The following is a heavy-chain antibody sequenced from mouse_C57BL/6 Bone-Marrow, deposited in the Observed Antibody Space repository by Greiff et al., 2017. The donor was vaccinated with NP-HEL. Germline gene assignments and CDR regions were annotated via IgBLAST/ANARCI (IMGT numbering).Heavy chain of an antibody. CDR2: INPNNGGT. J-gene: IGHJ3*01. CDR3: ARGKGKWLFAY. CDR1: GYTFTDYN. D-gene: IGHD2-1*01. Sequence: VQLQQSGPELVKPGASVKMSCKATGYTFTDYNMHWVKQSHGKSLEWIGYINPNNGGTSYNQKFKGKATLTVNKSSSTAYMELRSLTSEDSAVYYCARGKGKWLFAYWGQGTLVTVSA. V-gene: IGHV1-22*01.